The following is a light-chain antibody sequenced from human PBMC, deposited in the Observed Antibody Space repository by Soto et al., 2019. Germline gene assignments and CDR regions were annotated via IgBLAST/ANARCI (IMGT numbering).Light chain of an antibody. CDR1: ESVTSTY. CDR2: GAS. J-gene: IGKJ2*01. V-gene: IGKV3-20*01. Sequence: EIVLTQSPCTLSLSAGDRATLSCRTSESVTSTYLAWYQQKPGQPPRLLIYGASSRATGIPDRFSGSGSETDFTLTISRLEPEDFALYYWQLFGSSPRYTFGPGTKLEI. CDR3: QLFGSSPRYT.